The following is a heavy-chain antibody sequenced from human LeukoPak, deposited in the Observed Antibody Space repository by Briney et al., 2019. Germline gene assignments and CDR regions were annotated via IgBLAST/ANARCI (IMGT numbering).Heavy chain of an antibody. CDR2: IYYSGST. CDR1: GGSISSYY. J-gene: IGHJ3*02. Sequence: SETLSLTCTVSGGSISSYYWSWIRQPPGKGLEWIGYIYYSGSTNYNPSLESRVTISVDTSKNQFSLKLSSVTAADTAVYYCARGSPRYYYGSGSYSGDAFDIWGQGTMVTVSS. D-gene: IGHD3-10*01. V-gene: IGHV4-59*12. CDR3: ARGSPRYYYGSGSYSGDAFDI.